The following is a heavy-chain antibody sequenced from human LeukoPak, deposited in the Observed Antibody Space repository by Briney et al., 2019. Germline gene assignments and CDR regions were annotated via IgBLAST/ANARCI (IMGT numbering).Heavy chain of an antibody. CDR3: ARDLGGYSYGYDYYYYGMDV. V-gene: IGHV4-59*01. CDR2: IYYSGST. CDR1: GGSISSYY. D-gene: IGHD5-18*01. J-gene: IGHJ6*02. Sequence: SETLSLTCTVSGGSISSYYWSWIRQPPGKGLEWIGYIYYSGSTNYNPSLKSRVTISVDTSKNQFSLELSSVTAADTAVYYCARDLGGYSYGYDYYYYGMDVWGQGTTVTVSS.